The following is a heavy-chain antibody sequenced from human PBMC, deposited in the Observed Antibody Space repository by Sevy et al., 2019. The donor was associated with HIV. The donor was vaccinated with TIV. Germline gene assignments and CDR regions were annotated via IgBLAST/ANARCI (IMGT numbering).Heavy chain of an antibody. CDR3: AKSVITMVRGVIIN. CDR2: ISYDGSNK. CDR1: GFTFSDYG. D-gene: IGHD3-10*01. V-gene: IGHV3-30*18. J-gene: IGHJ4*02. Sequence: GGSLRLSCAASGFTFSDYGMNWFRQAPGRGLEWVAVISYDGSNKYYSDSVKGRFTISRDNSKDTLFLQMNSLRAEDTALYYCAKSVITMVRGVIINWGQGTLVTVSS.